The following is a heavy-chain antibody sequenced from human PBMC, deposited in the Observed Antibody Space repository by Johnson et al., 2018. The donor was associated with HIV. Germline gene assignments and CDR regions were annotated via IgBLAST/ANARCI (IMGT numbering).Heavy chain of an antibody. J-gene: IGHJ3*02. D-gene: IGHD6-13*01. V-gene: IGHV3-30*02. CDR3: AKDINAGGSRGNAAFDI. CDR1: RFTFNSHD. CDR2: ISFDGTSK. Sequence: QVQLVESGGGEVQPGGSPRLSCAASRFTFNSHDMNWVRQAPGKGLEWVAFISFDGTSKYYGDSVKGRFTISRDNSKNTLYLQMNSLRAEDTALYYCAKDINAGGSRGNAAFDIWGQGTMVTVSS.